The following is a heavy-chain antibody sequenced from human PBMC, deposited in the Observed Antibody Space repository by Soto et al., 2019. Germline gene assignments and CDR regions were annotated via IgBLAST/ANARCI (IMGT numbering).Heavy chain of an antibody. Sequence: GGSLRLSCAASGFTFSSYGMHWVRQAPGKGLEWVAVISYDGSNKYYADSVKGRFTISRDNSKNTLYLQMNSLRAEDTAVYYCAKAPWAVRFLEWLSRPFDYWGQGTLVTVSS. V-gene: IGHV3-30*18. CDR1: GFTFSSYG. CDR2: ISYDGSNK. D-gene: IGHD3-3*01. J-gene: IGHJ4*02. CDR3: AKAPWAVRFLEWLSRPFDY.